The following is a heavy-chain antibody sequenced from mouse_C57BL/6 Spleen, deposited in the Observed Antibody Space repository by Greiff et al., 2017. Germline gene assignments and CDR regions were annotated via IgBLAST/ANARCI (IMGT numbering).Heavy chain of an antibody. Sequence: QVQLQQPGAELVRPGSSVKLSCKASGYTFTSYWMDWVKQRPGQGLEWIGNIYPSDSETHYNQKFKDKATLTVDKSSSTAYMQLSSLTSEDSAVYYCARGNYGNWFAYWGQGTTLTVSS. D-gene: IGHD2-1*01. CDR1: GYTFTSYW. CDR2: IYPSDSET. V-gene: IGHV1-61*01. CDR3: ARGNYGNWFAY. J-gene: IGHJ2*01.